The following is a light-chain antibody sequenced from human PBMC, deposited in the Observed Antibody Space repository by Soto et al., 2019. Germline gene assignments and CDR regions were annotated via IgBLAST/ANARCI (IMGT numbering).Light chain of an antibody. J-gene: IGLJ3*02. CDR2: GNS. CDR3: QSYDSSLSGWV. Sequence: QPVLTQPPSVSGAPGQRVTISCTESSSNIGAGYDVHWYQQLPGTAPKLPIYGNSNRPSGVPDRFSGSKSGTSASLAITGLQAEDEADYYCQSYDSSLSGWVFGGGTKLTVL. V-gene: IGLV1-40*01. CDR1: SSNIGAGYD.